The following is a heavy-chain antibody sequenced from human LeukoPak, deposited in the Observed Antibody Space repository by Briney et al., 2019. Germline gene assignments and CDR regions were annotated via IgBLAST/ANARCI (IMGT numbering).Heavy chain of an antibody. J-gene: IGHJ4*02. CDR3: ARDGGQTYDYVWGSYRTANFDY. Sequence: ASVKVSCKASGGTFSSYAISWVRQAPGQGLEWMGGIIPIFGTANYAQKFQGRVTITADESTSTAYTELSSLRSEDTAVYYCARDGGQTYDYVWGSYRTANFDYWGQGTLVTVSS. D-gene: IGHD3-16*02. CDR1: GGTFSSYA. V-gene: IGHV1-69*13. CDR2: IIPIFGTA.